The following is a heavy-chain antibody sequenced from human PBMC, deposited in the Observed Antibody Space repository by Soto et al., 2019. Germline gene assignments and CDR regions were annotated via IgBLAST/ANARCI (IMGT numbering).Heavy chain of an antibody. V-gene: IGHV4-31*03. CDR3: VRVVVATPHGGNYNGMDV. CDR1: GGSISSGGYY. Sequence: QVQLQESGPGLVKPSQTLSLTCTVSGGSISSGGYYWSWIRQHPGKGLEWIGYIYYSGSTYYNPPLKSRVTILVDTSKNQFSLKLSSVTAADTAVYYCVRVVVATPHGGNYNGMDVWGQGTTVTVSS. CDR2: IYYSGST. J-gene: IGHJ6*02. D-gene: IGHD5-12*01.